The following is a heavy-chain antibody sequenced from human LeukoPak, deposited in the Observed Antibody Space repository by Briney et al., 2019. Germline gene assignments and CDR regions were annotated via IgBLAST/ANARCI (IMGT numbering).Heavy chain of an antibody. CDR2: IYDSGST. Sequence: SETLSLTCTVSGGSIRSSYYYWGWIRQPPGKGLEWIGSIYDSGSTYYNPSLKSRVTISVDMSKNQFSLKVMYLTAADTAVYYCARGIRTGYGYWGQGTLVTVSS. J-gene: IGHJ4*02. CDR1: GGSIRSSYYY. V-gene: IGHV4-39*07. CDR3: ARGIRTGYGY. D-gene: IGHD1-14*01.